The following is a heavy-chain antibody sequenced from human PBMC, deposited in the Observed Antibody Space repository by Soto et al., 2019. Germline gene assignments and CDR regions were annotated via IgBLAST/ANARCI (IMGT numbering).Heavy chain of an antibody. V-gene: IGHV3-7*03. CDR3: ARDSIAAAGTYYYYGMDV. J-gene: IGHJ6*02. Sequence: GGSLRLSCAASGFTFSSYWMSWVRQAPGKGLEWVANIKQDGSEKYYVDSVKGRFTISRDNAKNSLYLQMNSLRAEDTAVCYCARDSIAAAGTYYYYGMDVWGQGTTVTVSS. D-gene: IGHD6-13*01. CDR2: IKQDGSEK. CDR1: GFTFSSYW.